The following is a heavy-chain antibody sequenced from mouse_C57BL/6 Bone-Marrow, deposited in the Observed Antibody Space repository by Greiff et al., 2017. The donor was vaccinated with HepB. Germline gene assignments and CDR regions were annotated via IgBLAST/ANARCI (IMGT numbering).Heavy chain of an antibody. D-gene: IGHD1-1*01. CDR2: IYPRSGNT. CDR1: GYTFTSYG. J-gene: IGHJ2*01. V-gene: IGHV1-81*01. CDR3: APLITTVLAPRYFDY. Sequence: QVQLQQSGAELARPGASVKLSCKASGYTFTSYGISWVKQRTGQGLEWIGEIYPRSGNTYYNEKFKGKATLTADKSSSTAYMELRSLTSEDSAVYFCAPLITTVLAPRYFDYWGQGTTLTVSS.